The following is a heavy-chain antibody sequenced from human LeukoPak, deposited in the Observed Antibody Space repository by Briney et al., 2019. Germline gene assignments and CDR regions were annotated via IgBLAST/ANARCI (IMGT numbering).Heavy chain of an antibody. CDR2: IFHGGSS. V-gene: IGHV4-30-2*01. CDR3: ARGFDDYYAASGATWVYFDY. J-gene: IGHJ4*02. Sequence: PSQTLSLTCDVSGGSVSSADYSWSWIRQPPGKGLEWIVFIFHGGSSYYNPSLKSRVTISIDRSKNQFSLELNSVTAADTAVYYCARGFDDYYAASGATWVYFDYWGQGSLVTVSS. D-gene: IGHD2-15*01. CDR1: GGSVSSADYS.